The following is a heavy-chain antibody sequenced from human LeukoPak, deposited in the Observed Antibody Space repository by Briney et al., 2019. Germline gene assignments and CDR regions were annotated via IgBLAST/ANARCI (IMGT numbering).Heavy chain of an antibody. D-gene: IGHD1-20*01. Sequence: ASVKVSCKASGGTFSSSAISWVRQAPGQGLEWMGGIIPIFGTANYAQKFQGRVTITTDESTSTAYMELSSLRSEDTAVYYCASITGTDPDYWGQGTLVTVSS. V-gene: IGHV1-69*05. CDR3: ASITGTDPDY. J-gene: IGHJ4*02. CDR1: GGTFSSSA. CDR2: IIPIFGTA.